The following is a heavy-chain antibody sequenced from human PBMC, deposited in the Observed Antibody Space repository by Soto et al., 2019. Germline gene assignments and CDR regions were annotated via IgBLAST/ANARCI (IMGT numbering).Heavy chain of an antibody. CDR2: INHSGST. V-gene: IGHV4-34*01. CDR1: GGSFSGYY. CDR3: ARAPYSSSWPFDY. D-gene: IGHD6-13*01. Sequence: QVQLQQWGAGLLKPSETLSLTCAVYGGSFSGYYWSWIRQPPGKGLEWIGEINHSGSTNYNPSLKSRVTISVDTSKNKFSLKLSSVTAADTAVYYCARAPYSSSWPFDYWGQGTLVTVSS. J-gene: IGHJ4*02.